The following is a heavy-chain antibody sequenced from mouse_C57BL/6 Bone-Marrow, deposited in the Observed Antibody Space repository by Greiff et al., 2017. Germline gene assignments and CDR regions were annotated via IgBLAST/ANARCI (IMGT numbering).Heavy chain of an antibody. J-gene: IGHJ4*01. V-gene: IGHV1-63*01. CDR3: AREGPFYAMDY. CDR1: GYTFTNYW. CDR2: IYPGGGYT. Sequence: VKLQQSGAELVRPGTSVKMSCKASGYTFTNYWIGWAKQRPGHGLEWIGDIYPGGGYTNYNEKFKGKATLTADKSSSTAYMQFSSLTSEDSAIYYCAREGPFYAMDYWGQGTSVTVSS.